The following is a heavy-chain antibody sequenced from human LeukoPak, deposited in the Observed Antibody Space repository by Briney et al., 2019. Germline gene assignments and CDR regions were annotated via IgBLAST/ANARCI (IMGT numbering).Heavy chain of an antibody. CDR2: FSNTGTT. J-gene: IGHJ6*03. D-gene: IGHD3-10*01. V-gene: IGHV4-4*07. CDR3: ARISSVSGTYSPLYYYYYMDV. Sequence: SETLSLTCTVSGASISSYYWGWIRRPAGKGLEWIGYFSNTGTTYFNPSLKSRVNMSVDRSKNQFSLKVTSATAADTAVYFCARISSVSGTYSPLYYYYYMDVWGKGTTVTVSS. CDR1: GASISSYY.